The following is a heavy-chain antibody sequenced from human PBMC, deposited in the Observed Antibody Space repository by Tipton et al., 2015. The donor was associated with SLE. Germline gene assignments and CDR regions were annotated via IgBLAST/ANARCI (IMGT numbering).Heavy chain of an antibody. CDR1: GFTFSNYY. D-gene: IGHD1-26*01. J-gene: IGHJ4*02. CDR2: IKKDGSEK. V-gene: IGHV3-7*01. CDR3: ARDMWAIES. Sequence: SLRLSCAASGFTFSNYYMSWVHQAPGKGLEWVANIKKDGSEKNYVDSVKGRFTISRDNAKNSLYLQMNSLRVEDTAIYYCARDMWAIESWGQGTLVTVSS.